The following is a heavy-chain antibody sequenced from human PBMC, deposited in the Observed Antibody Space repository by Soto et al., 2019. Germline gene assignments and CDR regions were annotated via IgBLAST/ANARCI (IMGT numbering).Heavy chain of an antibody. D-gene: IGHD1-7*01. V-gene: IGHV4-30-4*01. CDR3: IGNNWNYSPISGYYYYGMDV. CDR2: IYYSGST. CDR1: GGSISSGDYY. J-gene: IGHJ6*02. Sequence: SETLSLTCTVSGGSISSGDYYWSWIRQPPGKGLEWIGYIYYSGSTYYNPSLKSRVTISVDTSKNQFSLKLSSVTAADTAAYYCIGNNWNYSPISGYYYYGMDVWGQGTTVTVSS.